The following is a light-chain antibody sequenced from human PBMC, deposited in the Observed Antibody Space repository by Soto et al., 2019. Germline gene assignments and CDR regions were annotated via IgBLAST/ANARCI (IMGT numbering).Light chain of an antibody. Sequence: DIQMTQSPSSLSASVGDRVTITCRATQSIRSYINWYQQKIGQAPKLLIYTSSNLQSWVPSRFSGSGSGTDFTLTINTLQPEYFATYYCQQSFSSPQTFGQGTKVEIK. CDR3: QQSFSSPQT. CDR1: QSIRSY. V-gene: IGKV1-39*01. J-gene: IGKJ1*01. CDR2: TSS.